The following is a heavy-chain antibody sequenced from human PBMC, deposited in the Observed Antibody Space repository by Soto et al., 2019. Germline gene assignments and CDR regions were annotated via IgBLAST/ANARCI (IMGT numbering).Heavy chain of an antibody. J-gene: IGHJ6*02. D-gene: IGHD4-4*01. CDR1: DGFMNQYAW. V-gene: IGHV4-4*02. CDR3: AAGTDYRWVF. Sequence: SETLSLTCGVSDGFMNQYAWWFSWVRQPPGKGLEWIGEIHHTGSSNYNPPFKSRVIMSVDTSKTQFSLNLNSVTAAETAIYYCAAGTDYRWVFWGQGTTVTAP. CDR2: IHHTGSS.